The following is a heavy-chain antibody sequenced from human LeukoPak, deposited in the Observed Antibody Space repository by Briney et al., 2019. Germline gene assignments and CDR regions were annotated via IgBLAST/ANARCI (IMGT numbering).Heavy chain of an antibody. CDR3: ARGESSIAALDYYYGMDV. CDR2: LNPNSGNT. D-gene: IGHD6-6*01. J-gene: IGHJ6*02. Sequence: ASVKVSCKASVYTFTSYDINWVRQATGQGLEWMGSLNPNSGNTGYAQKFQGRVTMTRNTSISTAYMELSSLRSEDTAVYYCARGESSIAALDYYYGMDVWGQGTTVTVSS. V-gene: IGHV1-8*01. CDR1: VYTFTSYD.